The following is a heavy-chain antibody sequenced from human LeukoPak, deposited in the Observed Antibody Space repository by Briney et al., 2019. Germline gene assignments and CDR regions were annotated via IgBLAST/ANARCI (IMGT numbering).Heavy chain of an antibody. CDR2: ISAHNGNT. Sequence: ASVKLSCKASVYTFTSYGISWVRQAPGQGLEWMGWISAHNGNTNYAQKLQGRVTMTTDTSTSTAYMELRSLRSDDTAVYYCARATGYYPPRYFDYWGQGTLVTVSS. D-gene: IGHD3-9*01. J-gene: IGHJ4*02. CDR1: VYTFTSYG. CDR3: ARATGYYPPRYFDY. V-gene: IGHV1-18*01.